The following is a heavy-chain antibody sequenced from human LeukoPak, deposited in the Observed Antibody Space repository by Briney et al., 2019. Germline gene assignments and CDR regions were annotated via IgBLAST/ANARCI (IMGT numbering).Heavy chain of an antibody. CDR1: GGTFSSYA. CDR2: IIPIFGTA. J-gene: IGHJ6*03. V-gene: IGHV1-69*05. CDR3: ARGFWSGRLPEDYYYYMDV. Sequence: ASVKVSCKASGGTFSSYAISWVRQAPGQGLEWMGRIIPIFGTANYAQKFQGRVTITTDESTGTAYMELSSLRSEDTAVYYCARGFWSGRLPEDYYYYMDVWGKGTTVTVSS. D-gene: IGHD3-3*01.